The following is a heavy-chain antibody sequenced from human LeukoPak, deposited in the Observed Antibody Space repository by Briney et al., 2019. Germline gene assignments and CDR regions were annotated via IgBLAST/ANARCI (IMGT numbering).Heavy chain of an antibody. Sequence: ASVKVSCKASGYTFTSYAMNWVRQAPGQGLEWIGWINTNTGNPTYAHGFTGRFVFSLDTSVSTAYLQISSLKAEDTAVYYCARVGGPYYYGSGSSVVDTGWFDPWGQGTLVTVSS. V-gene: IGHV7-4-1*02. CDR1: GYTFTSYA. CDR2: INTNTGNP. J-gene: IGHJ5*02. CDR3: ARVGGPYYYGSGSSVVDTGWFDP. D-gene: IGHD3-10*01.